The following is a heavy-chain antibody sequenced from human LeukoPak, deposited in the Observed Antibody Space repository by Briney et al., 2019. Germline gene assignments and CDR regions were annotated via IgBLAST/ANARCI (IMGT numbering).Heavy chain of an antibody. D-gene: IGHD2-15*01. J-gene: IGHJ3*02. CDR1: GGSFSGYY. CDR3: ARGISDCSGGSCYSPYAFDI. V-gene: IGHV4-34*01. CDR2: INHSGST. Sequence: SETLSLTCAVYGGSFSGYYWGWIRQPPGEGLEWIAEINHSGSTKYNPSLKSRVTISVDTSKIQFSLKLSSVTAADTAVYYCARGISDCSGGSCYSPYAFDIWGQGTMVTVSS.